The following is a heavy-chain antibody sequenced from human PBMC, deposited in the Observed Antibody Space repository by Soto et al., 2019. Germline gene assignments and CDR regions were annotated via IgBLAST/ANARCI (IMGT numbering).Heavy chain of an antibody. Sequence: ASVKVSCKASGYIFTSNVMHWVRQAPGQRLEWMGWINAGNGNTKYSQKFQGRVTITRDTPASTAFMELSSLRSEDTAVYYCARDHPYPGSSWFFFDLWGQGTLVTVS. V-gene: IGHV1-3*01. CDR3: ARDHPYPGSSWFFFDL. J-gene: IGHJ4*02. D-gene: IGHD6-13*01. CDR1: GYIFTSNV. CDR2: INAGNGNT.